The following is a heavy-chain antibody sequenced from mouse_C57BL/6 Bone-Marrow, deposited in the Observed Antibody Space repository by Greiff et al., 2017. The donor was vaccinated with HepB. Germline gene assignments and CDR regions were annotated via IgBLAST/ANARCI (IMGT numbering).Heavy chain of an antibody. V-gene: IGHV5-4*01. Sequence: EVQVVESGGGLVKPGGSLKLSCAASGFTFSSYAMSWVRQTPEKRLEWVATISDGGSYTYYPDNVKGRFTISRDNAKNNLYLQMSHLKSEDTAMYYCAREGDYGSSPWFAYWGQGTLVTVSA. CDR2: ISDGGSYT. J-gene: IGHJ3*01. CDR1: GFTFSSYA. D-gene: IGHD1-1*01. CDR3: AREGDYGSSPWFAY.